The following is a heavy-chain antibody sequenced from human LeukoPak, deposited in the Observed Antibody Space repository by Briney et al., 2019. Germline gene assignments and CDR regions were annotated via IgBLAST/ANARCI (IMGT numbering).Heavy chain of an antibody. Sequence: SETLSLTCAVYGGSFSGYYWSWIRQPPGKGLEWIGSIYYSGSTYYNPSLKSRVTISVDTSKNQFSLKLSSVTAADTAVYYCARVHVVGATNFDYWGQGTLVTVSS. CDR2: IYYSGST. J-gene: IGHJ4*02. CDR1: GGSFSGYY. V-gene: IGHV4-34*01. D-gene: IGHD1-26*01. CDR3: ARVHVVGATNFDY.